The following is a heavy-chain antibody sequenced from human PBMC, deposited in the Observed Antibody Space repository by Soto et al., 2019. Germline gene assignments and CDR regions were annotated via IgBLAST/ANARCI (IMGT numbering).Heavy chain of an antibody. D-gene: IGHD3-10*01. CDR3: ARQYYYGSGTPPKSKYYYYYYGMDV. Sequence: GPTLVNPTQTLTLTCTFSGFSLSTSGVGVGWIRQPPGKALEWLALIYWNDDKRYSPSLKSRLTITKDTSKNQVVLTMTNMDPVDTATYYCARQYYYGSGTPPKSKYYYYYYGMDVWGQGTTVTVSS. J-gene: IGHJ6*02. CDR2: IYWNDDK. CDR1: GFSLSTSGVG. V-gene: IGHV2-5*01.